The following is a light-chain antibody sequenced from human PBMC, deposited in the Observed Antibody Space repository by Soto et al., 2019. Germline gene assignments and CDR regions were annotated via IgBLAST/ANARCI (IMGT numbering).Light chain of an antibody. CDR3: QHYNSYSMWT. CDR2: DAS. J-gene: IGKJ1*01. CDR1: ESISSW. V-gene: IGKV1-5*01. Sequence: DIQMTQSPSTLSASVGDRVTITCRASESISSWLAWYQQKPGKAPKFLIYDASSLESGVPSRFSDSGSGKEFTLTISSLQPDDFATYYCQHYNSYSMWTFGQGTKVEIK.